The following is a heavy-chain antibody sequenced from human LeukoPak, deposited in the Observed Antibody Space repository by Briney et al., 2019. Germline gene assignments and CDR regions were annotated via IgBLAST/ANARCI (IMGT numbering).Heavy chain of an antibody. J-gene: IGHJ6*02. D-gene: IGHD3-10*01. V-gene: IGHV3-53*01. CDR1: GFTFSNAW. CDR2: IYSGGST. Sequence: GGSLRLSCAASGFTFSNAWMSWVRQAPGKGLEWVSVIYSGGSTYYADSVKGRFTISRDNSKNTLYLQMNSLRAEDTAVYYCARERITIPRYYYYGMDVWGQGTTVTVSS. CDR3: ARERITIPRYYYYGMDV.